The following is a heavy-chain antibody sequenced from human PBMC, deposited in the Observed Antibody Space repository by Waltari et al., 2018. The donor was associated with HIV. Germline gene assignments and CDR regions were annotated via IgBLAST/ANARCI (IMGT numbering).Heavy chain of an antibody. J-gene: IGHJ6*02. Sequence: QVQLQESGPGLVKPSETLSLTCTVSGGSIRSYSWSWIRQPAGKGLEWIGRIYTSGSTNYNPSLKSRVTMSVDTSKNQFSLKLSSVTAADTAVYYCARDSYCTNGVCSYYYGMDVWGQGTTVTVSS. V-gene: IGHV4-4*07. CDR1: GGSIRSYS. CDR3: ARDSYCTNGVCSYYYGMDV. D-gene: IGHD2-8*01. CDR2: IYTSGST.